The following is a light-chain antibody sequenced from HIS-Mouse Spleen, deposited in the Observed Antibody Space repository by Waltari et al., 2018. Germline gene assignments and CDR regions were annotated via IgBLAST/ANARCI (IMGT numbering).Light chain of an antibody. J-gene: IGLJ1*01. CDR1: SSDVGSYNL. CDR2: EGS. Sequence: QSALTQPASVSGSPGQSITISCTGTSSDVGSYNLFSWYKQHPGKAPKLMIYEGSKRPSGVSNRFSGSKSGNTASLTISGLQAEDEADYYCCSYAGSSTYVFGTGTKVTVL. CDR3: CSYAGSSTYV. V-gene: IGLV2-23*01.